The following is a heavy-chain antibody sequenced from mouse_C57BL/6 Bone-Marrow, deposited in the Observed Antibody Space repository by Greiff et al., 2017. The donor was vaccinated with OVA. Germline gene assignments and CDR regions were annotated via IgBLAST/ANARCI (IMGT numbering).Heavy chain of an antibody. J-gene: IGHJ2*01. Sequence: EVKLVESGGGLVKPGGSLKLSCAASGFTFSSYAMSWVRQTPEKRLEWVATISDGGSYTYYPDNVKGRFTISRDNAKNNLYLQMSHLKSEDTAMYYCARDPGPYYYAMDYWGQGTTLTVSS. CDR2: ISDGGSYT. CDR3: ARDPGPYYYAMDY. CDR1: GFTFSSYA. V-gene: IGHV5-4*01. D-gene: IGHD1-1*02.